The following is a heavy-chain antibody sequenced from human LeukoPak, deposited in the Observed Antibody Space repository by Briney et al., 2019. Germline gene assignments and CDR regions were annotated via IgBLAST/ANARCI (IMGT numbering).Heavy chain of an antibody. V-gene: IGHV4-34*01. CDR1: GGSFSGYY. CDR3: ARSGEKYYYGSGGFDY. CDR2: ISHSGST. D-gene: IGHD3-10*01. J-gene: IGHJ4*02. Sequence: SETLSLTCAVYGGSFSGYYWSWIRQPPGKGLEWIGEISHSGSTNYNPSLKSRVTISVDTSKNQFSLKLSSVTAADTAVYYCARSGEKYYYGSGGFDYWGQGTLVTVSS.